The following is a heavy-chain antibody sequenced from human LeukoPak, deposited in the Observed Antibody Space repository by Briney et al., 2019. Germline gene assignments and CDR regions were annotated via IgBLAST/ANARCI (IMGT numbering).Heavy chain of an antibody. D-gene: IGHD4-23*01. V-gene: IGHV3-30*18. CDR1: GFTFSSYD. J-gene: IGHJ4*02. Sequence: GGSLRLSCAAPGFTFSSYDMHWVRQAPGKGLEWVAVISYDGSNKYYADSLKGRFTISRDNPKNTLFLQMNSLRAEDTAVYYCAKDPNDYGGNVFWGQGTLLTVSS. CDR3: AKDPNDYGGNVF. CDR2: ISYDGSNK.